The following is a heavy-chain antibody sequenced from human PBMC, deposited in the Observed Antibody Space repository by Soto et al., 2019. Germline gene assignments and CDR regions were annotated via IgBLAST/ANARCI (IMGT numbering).Heavy chain of an antibody. Sequence: EVALVESGGGLAQPGGSLRLSCAASGFTFSSYAMSWVRQAPGKGLEWVSGIRGGGGSAFYGDSAKGRFTISRENSKNTLYLELRSLRAEDTAVYYCAKDDPWGNGWEKSFQHWARTPWSPSPQ. CDR2: IRGGGGSA. V-gene: IGHV3-23*04. CDR3: AKDDPWGNGWEKSFQH. J-gene: IGHJ1*01. CDR1: GFTFSSYA. D-gene: IGHD6-19*01.